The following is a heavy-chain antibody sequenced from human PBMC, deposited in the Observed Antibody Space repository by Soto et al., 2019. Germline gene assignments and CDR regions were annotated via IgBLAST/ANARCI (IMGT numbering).Heavy chain of an antibody. CDR1: GGSMSPYY. V-gene: IGHV4-59*08. Sequence: PLETLSLTCTVSGGSMSPYYWSWIRQAPGKGLEWIANIYYRGNTNYNPSLESRVTISVDTSKNQFSLKLNSMTAADTAVYYCARHSKKTGDFEYYYGMDVWGQGTTVT. CDR2: IYYRGNT. D-gene: IGHD7-27*01. CDR3: ARHSKKTGDFEYYYGMDV. J-gene: IGHJ6*02.